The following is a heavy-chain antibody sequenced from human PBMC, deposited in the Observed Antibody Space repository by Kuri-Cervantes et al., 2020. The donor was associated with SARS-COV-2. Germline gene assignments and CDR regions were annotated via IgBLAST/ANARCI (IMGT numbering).Heavy chain of an antibody. CDR2: ISGSGGST. CDR3: AKDRATVVTRAFDI. V-gene: IGHV3-23*01. D-gene: IGHD4-23*01. CDR1: GFTFGDYY. J-gene: IGHJ3*02. Sequence: GESLKISCAASGFTFGDYYMSWIRQAPGKGLEWVSAISGSGGSTYYADSVKGRFTISRDNSKNTLYLQMNSLRAEDTAVYYCAKDRATVVTRAFDIWGQGTMVTVSS.